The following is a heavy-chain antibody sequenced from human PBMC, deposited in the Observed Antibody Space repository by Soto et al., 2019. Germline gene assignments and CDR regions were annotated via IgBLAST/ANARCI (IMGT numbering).Heavy chain of an antibody. V-gene: IGHV1-46*01. CDR2: INPSGGST. CDR1: GYTFTSYY. D-gene: IGHD6-19*01. Sequence: GASVKVSCKASGYTFTSYYMHWVRQAPGQGLEWMGIINPSGGSTSYAQKFQGRVTMTRDTSTSTVYMELSSLRSEDTAVYYCARPYSSGWLHYYYGMDVWGQGTTVTVSS. CDR3: ARPYSSGWLHYYYGMDV. J-gene: IGHJ6*02.